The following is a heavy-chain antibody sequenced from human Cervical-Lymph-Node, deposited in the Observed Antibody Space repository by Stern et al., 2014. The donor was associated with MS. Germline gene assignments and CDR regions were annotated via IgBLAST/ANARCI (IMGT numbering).Heavy chain of an antibody. CDR3: ARVLEELLWFGELSRFGWGIDV. CDR2: MKHNSGNT. Sequence: VKLFQSGAEVKKTGASVKVSCKASGYTFTSYDIHWVRQDNGKGLERMGWMKHNSGNTVYSRKFQVRVTMTRNTSISTAYMERSSLRSEDTAVYYCARVLEELLWFGELSRFGWGIDVWGQGTTFTVSS. J-gene: IGHJ6*02. V-gene: IGHV1-8*02. D-gene: IGHD3-10*01. CDR1: GYTFTSYD.